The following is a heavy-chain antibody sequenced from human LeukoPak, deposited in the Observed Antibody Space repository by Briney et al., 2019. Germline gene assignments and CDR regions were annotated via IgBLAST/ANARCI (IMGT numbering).Heavy chain of an antibody. CDR1: GFTFSTYA. D-gene: IGHD4-17*01. V-gene: IGHV3-23*01. CDR2: VSSSGTST. J-gene: IGHJ6*03. CDR3: AKAGDQNYYYYMDV. Sequence: PGGSLRLSCAASGFTFSTYAMSWVRQAPGKGLEWVSAVSSSGTSTYYADSVKGRFTISRDNSKNTLYLQMNSLRAEGTAVYYCAKAGDQNYYYYMDVWGKGTTVTVSS.